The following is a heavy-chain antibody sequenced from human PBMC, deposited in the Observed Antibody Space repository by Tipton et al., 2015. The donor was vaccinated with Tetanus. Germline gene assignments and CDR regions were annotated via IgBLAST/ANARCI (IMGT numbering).Heavy chain of an antibody. CDR2: IYYSGST. CDR3: ARGRPSYYYYGTDV. V-gene: IGHV4-61*01. J-gene: IGHJ6*02. CDR1: GGSVSSGSYY. Sequence: TLSLTCTVSGGSVSSGSYYWSWIRQPPGKGLEWIGYIYYSGSTNYNPSLKSRVTISVDTSKNQFSLKLSSVTAADTAVYYCARGRPSYYYYGTDVWGQGTTVTVSS.